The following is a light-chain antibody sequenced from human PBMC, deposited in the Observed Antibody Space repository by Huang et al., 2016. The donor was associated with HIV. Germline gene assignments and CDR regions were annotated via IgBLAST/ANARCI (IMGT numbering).Light chain of an antibody. Sequence: DVVMTQSPLSLPVTLGQPASISCRSSQSLVHSDGNTYLNWFQQRQGQSPRRLIYKVSNRDAGVPDRIGGSGSGTDFTLKISRVEAEDVGYYYCMQGTHWPLFGQGTKLEIK. V-gene: IGKV2-30*02. CDR3: MQGTHWPL. CDR2: KVS. CDR1: QSLVHSDGNTY. J-gene: IGKJ2*01.